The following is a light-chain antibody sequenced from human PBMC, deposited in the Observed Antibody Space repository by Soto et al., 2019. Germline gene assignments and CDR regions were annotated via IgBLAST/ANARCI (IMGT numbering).Light chain of an antibody. CDR3: QQYNDWPFT. Sequence: VLTQPPATLSVSPGERATRSCNATQSVRSNSAWYQQTPGQAPRLLIYGASTRATGIPARFSGSESGTEFTLTISSLQSEDFAVYYCQQYNDWPFTFGPGTKVDIK. CDR1: QSVRSN. CDR2: GAS. V-gene: IGKV3-15*01. J-gene: IGKJ3*01.